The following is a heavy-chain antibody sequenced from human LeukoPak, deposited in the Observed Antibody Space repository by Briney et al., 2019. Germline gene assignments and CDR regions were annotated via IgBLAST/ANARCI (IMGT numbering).Heavy chain of an antibody. CDR2: IRYDGSNK. V-gene: IGHV3-30*02. J-gene: IGHJ4*02. Sequence: GGSLRLSCAASEFTFSSYGMHWVRQAPGKGLEWVAFIRYDGSNKYYADSVKGRFTISRDNSKNTLYLQMNSLRAEDTAVYYCAKDLVSIAARRGKPGDYWGQGTLVTVSS. CDR3: AKDLVSIAARRGKPGDY. CDR1: EFTFSSYG. D-gene: IGHD6-6*01.